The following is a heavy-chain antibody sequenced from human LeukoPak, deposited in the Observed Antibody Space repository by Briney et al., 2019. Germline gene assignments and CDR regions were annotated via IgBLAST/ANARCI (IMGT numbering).Heavy chain of an antibody. CDR2: IYNTGSG. CDR3: ARRASYSFYAMDV. Sequence: PSETLSLTCTVSGGSVSSGSYSWSWVRQPPGKGLEWIGYIYNTGSGNYNPSLKSRVTISVDTSKNQFSLTLTSVTAADTATYYCARRASYSFYAMDVWGPGTTVTVSS. CDR1: GGSVSSGSYS. J-gene: IGHJ6*02. V-gene: IGHV4-61*01.